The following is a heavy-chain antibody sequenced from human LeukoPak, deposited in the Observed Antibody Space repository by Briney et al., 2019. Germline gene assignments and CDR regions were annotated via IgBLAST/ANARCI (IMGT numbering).Heavy chain of an antibody. V-gene: IGHV3-30*03. Sequence: GGSLRLSCAASGSTFSSYGMHWVRQAPGKGLEWVAVISYDGSNKYYADSVKGRFTISRDNSKNTLYLQMNSLRAEDTAVYYCARKTGELIDYWGQGTLVTVSS. D-gene: IGHD1-26*01. CDR3: ARKTGELIDY. CDR2: ISYDGSNK. J-gene: IGHJ4*02. CDR1: GSTFSSYG.